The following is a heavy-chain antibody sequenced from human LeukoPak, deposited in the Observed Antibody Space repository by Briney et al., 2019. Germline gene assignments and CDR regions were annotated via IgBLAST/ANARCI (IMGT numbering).Heavy chain of an antibody. J-gene: IGHJ4*02. CDR3: AKGPERPQQLDPDYFDY. CDR2: ISGSGDRP. Sequence: PGGSLRLSCAASGFTFSSYSMNWVRQAPGKGLEWVSAISGSGDRPYYADSVKGRFTISRDNSKNTLYLQMNSLRAEDTAVYYCAKGPERPQQLDPDYFDYWGQGTLVTVSS. D-gene: IGHD6-13*01. CDR1: GFTFSSYS. V-gene: IGHV3-23*01.